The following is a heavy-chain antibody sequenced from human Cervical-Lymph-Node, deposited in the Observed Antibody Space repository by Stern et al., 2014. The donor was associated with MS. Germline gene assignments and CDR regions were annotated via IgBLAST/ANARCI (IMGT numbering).Heavy chain of an antibody. J-gene: IGHJ4*02. CDR3: ARGGSWFRPDDY. CDR2: INPNTGGA. Sequence: VQLVQSGTEVKKPGASVRVSCEASGFTFTDSYFHWVRQAPGQGLEWMGWINPNTGGANYAQKFQGRVTVTSDTSISTTYMQLNGLRSDDTAVYFCARGGSWFRPDDYWGQGTLVAVSS. CDR1: GFTFTDSY. D-gene: IGHD6-13*01. V-gene: IGHV1-2*02.